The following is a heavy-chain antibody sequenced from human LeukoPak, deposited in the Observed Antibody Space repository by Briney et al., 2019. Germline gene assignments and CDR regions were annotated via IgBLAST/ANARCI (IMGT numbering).Heavy chain of an antibody. Sequence: SETLSLTCAVYGGSFSGYYWSWIRQPPGKGLEWIGEINHSGSTNYNPSLESRVTISVDTSKNQFSLKLSSVTAADTAVYYCARVLDSSGYYYGFDPWGQGTLVTVSS. J-gene: IGHJ5*02. CDR1: GGSFSGYY. D-gene: IGHD3-22*01. CDR3: ARVLDSSGYYYGFDP. V-gene: IGHV4-34*01. CDR2: INHSGST.